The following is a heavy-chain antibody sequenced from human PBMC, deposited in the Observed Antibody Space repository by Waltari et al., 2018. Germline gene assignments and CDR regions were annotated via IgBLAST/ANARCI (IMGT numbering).Heavy chain of an antibody. D-gene: IGHD5-18*01. Sequence: QVQLQESGPGLVKPSQTLSLTCTVSGGSISSGSYYWSWIRQPAGKGLGGIGRMYIQGGTYYNPSRESRVTMSLDTSKNQFSLKLSSVTAADTAVYYCARDVDTFFDYWGQGTLLTVSS. V-gene: IGHV4-61*02. CDR1: GGSISSGSYY. CDR2: MYIQGGT. J-gene: IGHJ4*02. CDR3: ARDVDTFFDY.